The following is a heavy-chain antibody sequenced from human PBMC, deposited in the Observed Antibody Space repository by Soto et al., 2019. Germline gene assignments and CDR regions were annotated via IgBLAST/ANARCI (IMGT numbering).Heavy chain of an antibody. J-gene: IGHJ4*02. CDR1: GGSISGYF. CDR3: ARHRDYDILTHYRKYYFDF. Sequence: QVQLQESGPGLVKPSETLSLTCTVSGGSISGYFWSWIRQPPGKGLEWIAYIYSSEYTDYNPSLKSRVTISVDTSKGQFSLQLKSVTAADTAVYYCARHRDYDILTHYRKYYFDFWGQGTLVTVSS. V-gene: IGHV4-59*08. D-gene: IGHD3-9*01. CDR2: IYSSEYT.